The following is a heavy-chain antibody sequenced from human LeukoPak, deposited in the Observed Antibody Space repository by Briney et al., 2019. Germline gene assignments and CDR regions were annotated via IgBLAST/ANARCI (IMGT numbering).Heavy chain of an antibody. CDR3: ASTGYGDYGTSYYYYGMDV. J-gene: IGHJ6*02. CDR2: ISAYNGNT. D-gene: IGHD4-17*01. Sequence: ASVKVSCKASGYTFTSYGISWVRQAPGQGLEWMGWISAYNGNTNYAQKLQGRVTMTTDTSTSTAYMELRSLRSDDTAVYYCASTGYGDYGTSYYYYGMDVWGQGTTVTVSS. CDR1: GYTFTSYG. V-gene: IGHV1-18*01.